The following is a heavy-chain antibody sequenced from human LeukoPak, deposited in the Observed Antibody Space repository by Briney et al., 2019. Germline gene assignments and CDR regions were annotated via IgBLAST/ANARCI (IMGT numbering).Heavy chain of an antibody. D-gene: IGHD3-16*02. J-gene: IGHJ5*02. CDR3: ATHPFDNLWGSHRRPNWFDP. V-gene: IGHV1-18*01. CDR2: ISAYNGNT. Sequence: ASVKVSCKASGYTFTSYGISWVRQAPGQGLEWMGWISAYNGNTNYAQKLQGRVTMTTDTSTSTAYMELRSLRSDDTAVYYCATHPFDNLWGSHRRPNWFDPWGQGTLVTVSS. CDR1: GYTFTSYG.